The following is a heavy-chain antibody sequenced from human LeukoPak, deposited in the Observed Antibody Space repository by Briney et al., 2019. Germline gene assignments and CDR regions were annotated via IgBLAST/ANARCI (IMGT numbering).Heavy chain of an antibody. J-gene: IGHJ4*02. D-gene: IGHD6-6*01. V-gene: IGHV4-59*06. CDR2: IYYSGST. CDR3: AREGGSYYFDY. Sequence: SETLSLTCTVSHGSINSYYWSWIRQPPGKGLEWIGYIYYSGSTYYNPSLKSRVTISVDTSKNQFSLKLSSVTAADTAVYYCAREGGSYYFDYWGQGTLVTVSS. CDR1: HGSINSYY.